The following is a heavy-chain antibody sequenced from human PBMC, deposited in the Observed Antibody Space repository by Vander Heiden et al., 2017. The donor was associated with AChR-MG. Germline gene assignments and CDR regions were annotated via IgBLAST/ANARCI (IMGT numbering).Heavy chain of an antibody. J-gene: IGHJ4*02. Sequence: QVQLVQSGAEVKKPGSSVKVSCKASGGTFSSYAISWVRQAPGQGREWMGGIIPICGTANYAQKFQGRVTITADESTSTAYMELSSLRSEDTAVYYCARGTDLEMATIWAIDYWGQGTLVTVSS. CDR3: ARGTDLEMATIWAIDY. CDR1: GGTFSSYA. V-gene: IGHV1-69*01. D-gene: IGHD5-12*01. CDR2: IIPICGTA.